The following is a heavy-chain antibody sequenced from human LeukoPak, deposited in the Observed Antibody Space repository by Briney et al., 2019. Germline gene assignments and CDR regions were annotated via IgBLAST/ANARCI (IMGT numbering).Heavy chain of an antibody. CDR3: AKDLGYCSGGSCHAGYDAFDI. J-gene: IGHJ3*02. CDR2: ISGSGGST. D-gene: IGHD2-15*01. V-gene: IGHV3-23*01. Sequence: GGSLRLSCAASGFTFSSHAMSWVRQAPGKGLEWVSAISGSGGSTYYADSVKGWFTISRDNSKNTLYLQMNSLRAEDTAVYYCAKDLGYCSGGSCHAGYDAFDIWGQGTMVTVSS. CDR1: GFTFSSHA.